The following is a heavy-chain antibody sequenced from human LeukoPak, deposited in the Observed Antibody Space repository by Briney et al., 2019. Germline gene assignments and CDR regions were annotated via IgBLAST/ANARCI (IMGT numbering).Heavy chain of an antibody. J-gene: IGHJ4*02. CDR1: GYTFTSYY. CDR3: ARGRYSYGYRY. Sequence: ASVKVSCKASGYTFTSYYMHWVRQAPGQGLEWMGIINPSGGNTGYAQKFQGRVTMTRNTSISTAYMELSSLRSEDTAVYYCARGRYSYGYRYWGQGTLVTVSS. D-gene: IGHD5-18*01. CDR2: INPSGGNT. V-gene: IGHV1-46*01.